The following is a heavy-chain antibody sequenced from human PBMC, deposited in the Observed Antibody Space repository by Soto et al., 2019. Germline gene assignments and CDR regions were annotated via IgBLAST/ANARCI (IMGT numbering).Heavy chain of an antibody. V-gene: IGHV4-4*02. J-gene: IGHJ4*02. CDR3: ASRDPGTSVDY. Sequence: SETLSLTCAVSGGSFTSNNCWTFVRQPPGQGLEWIGEIYRTGSTNYNPSLKSRVTISLDKSENQFSLKVTSLTAADTAVYYCASRDPGTSVDYWGQGTLVTVSS. D-gene: IGHD1-7*01. CDR1: GGSFTSNNC. CDR2: IYRTGST.